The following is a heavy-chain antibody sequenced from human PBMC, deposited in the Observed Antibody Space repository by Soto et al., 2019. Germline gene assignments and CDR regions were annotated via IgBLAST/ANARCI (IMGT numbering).Heavy chain of an antibody. CDR3: AGGTYFDY. J-gene: IGHJ4*02. Sequence: QVQLVQSGAEVKKPGASVKVSCKASGYTLNTYGITWVRQAPGQGLEWMGWISANNDHTNYPQKHQGRVTMTTDTSTSTAYKGRGRLKSDDAAVYYWAGGTYFDYWGPGTLVTVSS. CDR1: GYTLNTYG. CDR2: ISANNDHT. V-gene: IGHV1-18*01.